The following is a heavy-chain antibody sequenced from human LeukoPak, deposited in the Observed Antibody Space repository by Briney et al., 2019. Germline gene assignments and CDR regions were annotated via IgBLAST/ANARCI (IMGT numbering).Heavy chain of an antibody. CDR3: ASTPKHSSSPWGFFDY. J-gene: IGHJ4*02. CDR2: IYTSGST. Sequence: PSETLSLTCTVSGGSISSYYWSWLRQPAGKGLEWIGRIYTSGSTSYNPSLKSRVTMSVDTSKNQFSLQLSSVTAADTAVYYCASTPKHSSSPWGFFDYWGQGTLVTVSS. V-gene: IGHV4-4*07. D-gene: IGHD6-6*01. CDR1: GGSISSYY.